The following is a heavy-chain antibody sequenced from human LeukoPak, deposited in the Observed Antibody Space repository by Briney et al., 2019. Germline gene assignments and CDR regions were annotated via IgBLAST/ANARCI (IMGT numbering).Heavy chain of an antibody. CDR1: GGSISSGGYY. Sequence: KPSETLSLTCTVSGGSISSGGYYWSWIRQHPGKGLEWIGYIYYSGSTYYNPSLKSRVTISVDTSKNQFSLKLSSVTAADTAVYYCARGGSGYSSSSWAFDIWGQGTMVTVSS. CDR2: IYYSGST. V-gene: IGHV4-31*03. J-gene: IGHJ3*02. CDR3: ARGGSGYSSSSWAFDI. D-gene: IGHD6-6*01.